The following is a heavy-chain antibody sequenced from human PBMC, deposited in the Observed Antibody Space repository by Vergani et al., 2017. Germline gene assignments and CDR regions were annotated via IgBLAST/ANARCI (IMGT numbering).Heavy chain of an antibody. D-gene: IGHD6-13*01. Sequence: QVQLVESGGGVVQPGRSLRLSCAASGFTFSSYGMHWVRQAPGKGLEWVAVISYDGSNKYYADSVKGRFTISRDNSKNTLYLQMNSLRAEDTAVYCCAKLPGDSLGNIAAAGTYYYYYMDVWGKGTTVTVSS. J-gene: IGHJ6*03. CDR2: ISYDGSNK. CDR3: AKLPGDSLGNIAAAGTYYYYYMDV. CDR1: GFTFSSYG. V-gene: IGHV3-30*18.